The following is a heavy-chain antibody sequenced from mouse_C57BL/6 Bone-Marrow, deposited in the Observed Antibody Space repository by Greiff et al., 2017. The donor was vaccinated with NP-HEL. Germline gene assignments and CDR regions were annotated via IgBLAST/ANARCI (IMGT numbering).Heavy chain of an antibody. CDR3: AQMVTTRFAY. Sequence: EVKLMESGGGLVQPGGSLSLSCAASGFTFTDYYMSWVRQPPGKALEWLGFIRNKANGYTTEYSASVKGRFTIARDNSQSILYLQMNALRAEDSATYYYAQMVTTRFAYWGQGTLVTVSA. CDR1: GFTFTDYY. D-gene: IGHD2-2*01. CDR2: IRNKANGYTT. V-gene: IGHV7-3*01. J-gene: IGHJ3*01.